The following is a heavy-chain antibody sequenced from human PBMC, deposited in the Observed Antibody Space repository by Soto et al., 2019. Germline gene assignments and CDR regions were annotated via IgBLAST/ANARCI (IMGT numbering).Heavy chain of an antibody. CDR3: ARDRRYPPPAYYYYYYGMDV. CDR1: GGSFSGYY. V-gene: IGHV4-34*01. D-gene: IGHD2-2*02. J-gene: IGHJ6*02. CDR2: INHSGST. Sequence: SETLSLTCAVHGGSFSGYYWSWVRQPPGKGLEWIGEINHSGSTNYNPSLKSRVTISVDTSKNQFSLKLSSVTAADTAVYYCARDRRYPPPAYYYYYYGMDVWGQGTTVTVSS.